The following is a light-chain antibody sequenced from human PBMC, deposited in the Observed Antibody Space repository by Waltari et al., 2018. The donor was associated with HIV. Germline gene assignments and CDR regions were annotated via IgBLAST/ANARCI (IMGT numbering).Light chain of an antibody. V-gene: IGKV3-15*01. J-gene: IGKJ1*01. Sequence: TQSPVDLSVSPGGRVTLSFRARESVGSFFAWYQPRPGQGPTPLLQGVYTRASGVSAMFRGSWSGTEVNLTITSLQSDDSAIYFCLQFYYWPRTFGQGTKVEVK. CDR2: GVY. CDR1: ESVGSF. CDR3: LQFYYWPRT.